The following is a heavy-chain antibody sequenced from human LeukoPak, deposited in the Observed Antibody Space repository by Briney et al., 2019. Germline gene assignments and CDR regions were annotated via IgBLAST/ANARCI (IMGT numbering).Heavy chain of an antibody. V-gene: IGHV3-11*04. J-gene: IGHJ3*02. D-gene: IGHD3-22*01. CDR1: GFTFSDYY. CDR2: ISSSGSTI. Sequence: GGSLRLSCAASGFTFSDYYMSWIRQAPGKGLEWVSYISSSGSTIYYADSVKGRFTISRDNAKNSLYLQVNSLRAEDTAVYYCARDLYYYDSSGHDAFDIWGQGTMVTVSS. CDR3: ARDLYYYDSSGHDAFDI.